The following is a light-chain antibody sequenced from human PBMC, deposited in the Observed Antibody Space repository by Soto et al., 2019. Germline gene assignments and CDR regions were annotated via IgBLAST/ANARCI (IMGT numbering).Light chain of an antibody. CDR1: QTVATN. CDR2: HAS. J-gene: IGKJ5*01. CDR3: QNYDSDPIT. Sequence: EIVMTQSPATLSVSPGERGTLSCRASQTVATNLAWYQQKPGQAPRLLIYHASTRATGIPARFSGSGSGTDFTLTINSLQPDDIATYYCQNYDSDPITFGQGTRLEIK. V-gene: IGKV3D-15*01.